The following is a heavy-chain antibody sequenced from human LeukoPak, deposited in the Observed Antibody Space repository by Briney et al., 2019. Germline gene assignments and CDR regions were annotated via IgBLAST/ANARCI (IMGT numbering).Heavy chain of an antibody. D-gene: IGHD3-10*01. CDR2: IYTSGST. J-gene: IGHJ6*03. CDR1: GGSISSYY. CDR3: ARGGSGGSGIYYQYYYYYYYMDV. Sequence: SETLSLTCTVSGGSISSYYWSWIRQPAGKGLEWIGRIYTSGSTNYNPSLKSRVTMSVDTSKNQFSLKLSSVTAADTAVYYCARGGSGGSGIYYQYYYYYYYMDVWGKGTTVTISS. V-gene: IGHV4-4*07.